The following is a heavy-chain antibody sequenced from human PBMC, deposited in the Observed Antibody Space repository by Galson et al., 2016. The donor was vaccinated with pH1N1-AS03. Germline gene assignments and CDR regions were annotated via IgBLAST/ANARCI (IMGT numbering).Heavy chain of an antibody. CDR2: IIPILGMT. CDR1: GDNFIRYT. D-gene: IGHD3-16*01. J-gene: IGHJ3*02. Sequence: SVKVSCKASGDNFIRYTISWVRQAPGQGLEWMGRIIPILGMTNYAQKFQGRVTITADTSPSTAYMELGSLTSEDTAVYYCVIMWKPTVLDIWGQGTLVSVSS. V-gene: IGHV1-69*02. CDR3: VIMWKPTVLDI.